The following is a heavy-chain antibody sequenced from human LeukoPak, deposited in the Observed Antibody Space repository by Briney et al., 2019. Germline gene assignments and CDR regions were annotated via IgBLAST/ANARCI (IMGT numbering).Heavy chain of an antibody. CDR3: ARYLTAGGPRLNYYMDV. D-gene: IGHD2-2*01. CDR2: IIPIFGTA. J-gene: IGHJ6*03. V-gene: IGHV1-69*05. Sequence: SVKVSCQASGGTFSSYATSWVRQAPGQGREWMGGIIPIFGTANYAQKFEGRVTHTTGERTSTAYMELGSLRSEDTAVYYCARYLTAGGPRLNYYMDVWGKGTTVTVSS. CDR1: GGTFSSYA.